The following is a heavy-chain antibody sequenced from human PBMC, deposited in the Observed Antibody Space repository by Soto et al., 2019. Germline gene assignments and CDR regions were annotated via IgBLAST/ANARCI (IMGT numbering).Heavy chain of an antibody. J-gene: IGHJ4*02. CDR3: ARALDRGFWSGYRQQYYFDY. CDR2: ISSSSSYI. CDR1: GFTFSSYS. Sequence: PGGSLILCCAASGFTFSSYSTNWVRQAPGKGLEWVSSISSSSSYIYYADSVKGRFTISRDNAKNSLYLQMNSLRAEDTAVYYCARALDRGFWSGYRQQYYFDYWGQGTLVTVSS. V-gene: IGHV3-21*01. D-gene: IGHD3-3*01.